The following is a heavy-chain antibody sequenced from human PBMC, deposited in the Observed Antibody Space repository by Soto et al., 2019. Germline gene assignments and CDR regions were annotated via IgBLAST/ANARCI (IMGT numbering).Heavy chain of an antibody. Sequence: SETLSLTCTVSGGSISSSSYYWGWIRQPPGKGLEWIGSIYYSGSTYYNPSLKSRVTISVDTSKNQFSLKLSSVTAADTAVYYCARDRGGSGNYYYYGMDVWGQGTTVTVSS. V-gene: IGHV4-39*07. CDR1: GGSISSSSYY. D-gene: IGHD3-10*01. CDR3: ARDRGGSGNYYYYGMDV. CDR2: IYYSGST. J-gene: IGHJ6*01.